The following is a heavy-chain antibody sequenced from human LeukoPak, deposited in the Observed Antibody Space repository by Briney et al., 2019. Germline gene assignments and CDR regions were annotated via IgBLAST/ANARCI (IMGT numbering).Heavy chain of an antibody. V-gene: IGHV3-7*02. CDR1: GFTFSDFW. CDR3: ISDHTGHDDY. D-gene: IGHD1-1*01. Sequence: GGSLRLSCAASGFTFSDFWMTWVRQAPGKGLEWVANINQGGREKYYVDSVEGRFTISRDNAKNSLYLQMNSLRADDTAVYYCISDHTGHDDYWGQGTLATVSS. CDR2: INQGGREK. J-gene: IGHJ4*02.